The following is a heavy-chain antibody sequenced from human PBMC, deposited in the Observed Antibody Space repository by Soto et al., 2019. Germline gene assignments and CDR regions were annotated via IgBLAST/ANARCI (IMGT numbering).Heavy chain of an antibody. CDR3: ARATRGHGDYDPWGY. D-gene: IGHD4-17*01. Sequence: GASVKVSCKASGYTFTSYGISWVRQAPGQGLEWMGWISAYNGNTNYAQKLQGRVTMTTDTSTSTAYMELRSLGSDDTAVYYCARATRGHGDYDPWGYWGQGTLVTVSS. J-gene: IGHJ4*02. V-gene: IGHV1-18*01. CDR1: GYTFTSYG. CDR2: ISAYNGNT.